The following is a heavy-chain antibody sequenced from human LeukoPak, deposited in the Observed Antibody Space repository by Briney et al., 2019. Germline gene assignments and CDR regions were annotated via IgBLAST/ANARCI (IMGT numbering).Heavy chain of an antibody. Sequence: SETLSLTCTVSGGSISSGDYYWSWIRQPPGKGLEWIGYIYYSGSTYYNPSLKSRVTISVDTSKNQFSLKLSSVTAADTAVYYCARAFVGMATLDYWGQGTLVTVSS. CDR2: IYYSGST. D-gene: IGHD5-24*01. CDR3: ARAFVGMATLDY. CDR1: GGSISSGDYY. J-gene: IGHJ4*02. V-gene: IGHV4-30-4*01.